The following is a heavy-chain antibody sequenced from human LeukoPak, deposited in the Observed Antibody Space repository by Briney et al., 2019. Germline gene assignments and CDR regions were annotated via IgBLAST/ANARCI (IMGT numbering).Heavy chain of an antibody. CDR2: IYSGGST. CDR1: GFTVSSNY. D-gene: IGHD6-19*01. J-gene: IGHJ4*02. CDR3: ARGSGWYSRDHRHFDY. Sequence: GGSLRLSSAASGFTVSSNYMSWVRQAPGKGLEWVSVIYSGGSTYYADSVRGRFTISSDNSENTLYLQMNSLRAEDTAVYYCARGSGWYSRDHRHFDYWGQGTLVTVSS. V-gene: IGHV3-53*01.